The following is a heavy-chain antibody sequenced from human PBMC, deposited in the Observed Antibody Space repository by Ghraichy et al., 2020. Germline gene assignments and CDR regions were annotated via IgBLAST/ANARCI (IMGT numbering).Heavy chain of an antibody. CDR3: ATLPGREQLVIDFDY. CDR2: IYYSGST. D-gene: IGHD6-6*01. V-gene: IGHV4-39*01. CDR1: GGSISSSSYY. J-gene: IGHJ4*02. Sequence: SETLSLTCTVSGGSISSSSYYWGWIRQPPGKGLEWIGSIYYSGSTYYNPSLKSRVTISVDTSKNQFSLKLSSVTAADTAVYYCATLPGREQLVIDFDYWGQGTLVTVSS.